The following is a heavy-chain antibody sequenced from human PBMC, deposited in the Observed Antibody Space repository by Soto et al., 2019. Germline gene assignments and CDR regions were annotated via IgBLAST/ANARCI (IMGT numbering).Heavy chain of an antibody. CDR3: TRGRVEMGVTYIFDY. J-gene: IGHJ4*02. D-gene: IGHD2-8*01. V-gene: IGHV3-49*04. CDR2: IRSRAYTGTP. CDR1: GFTFSSYA. Sequence: GGSLRLSCAASGFTFSSYAMSWVRQAPGKGLGWVGLIRSRAYTGTPEFAPSVKGRFTFSRDESKNIAYLQMNSLTAEDTAVYYCTRGRVEMGVTYIFDYWGQGTPVTVSS.